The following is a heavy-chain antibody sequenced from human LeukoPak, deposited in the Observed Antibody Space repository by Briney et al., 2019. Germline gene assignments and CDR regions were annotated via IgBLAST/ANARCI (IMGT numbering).Heavy chain of an antibody. V-gene: IGHV1-69*13. CDR1: GGTFSSYA. J-gene: IGHJ6*02. Sequence: WASVTVSCKASGGTFSSYAISWVRQAPGQGLEWMGGIIPIFGTANYAQKFQGRVTITADESTSTAYMELSSLRSEDTAVYYCARPDYGDYLAPPRTQYYYYGMDVWGQGTTVTVSS. CDR2: IIPIFGTA. D-gene: IGHD4-17*01. CDR3: ARPDYGDYLAPPRTQYYYYGMDV.